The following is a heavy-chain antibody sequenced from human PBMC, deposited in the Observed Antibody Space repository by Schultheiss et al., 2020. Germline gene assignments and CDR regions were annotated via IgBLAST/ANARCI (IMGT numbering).Heavy chain of an antibody. D-gene: IGHD6-19*01. Sequence: SETLSLTCTVSGGSISSSSYYWGWIRQPPGKGLEWIGSIYYSGSTYYNPSLKSRVTISVDTSKNQFSLKLSSVTAADTAVYYCARGIAVAGKGPRRSFDIWGQGTMVTVS. CDR2: IYYSGST. CDR3: ARGIAVAGKGPRRSFDI. V-gene: IGHV4-39*01. J-gene: IGHJ3*02. CDR1: GGSISSSSYY.